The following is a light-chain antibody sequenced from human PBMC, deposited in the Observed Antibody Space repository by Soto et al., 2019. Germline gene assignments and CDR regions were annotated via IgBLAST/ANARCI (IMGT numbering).Light chain of an antibody. CDR2: EVS. CDR1: SSDVGGYNY. CDR3: SSHTSYSTRV. J-gene: IGLJ1*01. Sequence: QSVLTQPASVSGSPGQSIAISCTGTSSDVGGYNYVSWYQQHPGKAPKLMIHEVSNRPSGISDGFSGSKSGNTASLTISGLQADDEADYYCSSHTSYSTRVFGTGTKLTVL. V-gene: IGLV2-14*01.